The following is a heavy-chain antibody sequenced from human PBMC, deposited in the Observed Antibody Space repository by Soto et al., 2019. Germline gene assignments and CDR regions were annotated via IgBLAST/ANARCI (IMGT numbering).Heavy chain of an antibody. CDR1: GGSVSSGSYY. CDR3: ARGLAGNWFDP. V-gene: IGHV4-61*01. Sequence: TSEILSLTCTVSGGSVSSGSYYWSWIRQPPGKGLEWIGYIYYSGSTNYNPSLKSRVTISVDTSKNQFSLKLSSVTAADTAVYYCARGLAGNWFDPWGQGTLVTVSS. J-gene: IGHJ5*02. CDR2: IYYSGST. D-gene: IGHD6-19*01.